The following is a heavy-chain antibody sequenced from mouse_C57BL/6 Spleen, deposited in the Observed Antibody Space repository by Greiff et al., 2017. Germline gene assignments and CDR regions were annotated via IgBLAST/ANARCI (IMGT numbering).Heavy chain of an antibody. J-gene: IGHJ1*03. Sequence: VKLQESGAELVRPGASVTLSCKASGYTFTDYEMHWVKQTPVHGLEWIGAIDPETGGTAYKQKFKGKAILTADKSSSTAYVELRSLTSEDSAVYYCTTIATVVAGYFDVWGTGTTVTVSS. CDR2: IDPETGGT. V-gene: IGHV1-15*01. CDR3: TTIATVVAGYFDV. CDR1: GYTFTDYE. D-gene: IGHD1-1*01.